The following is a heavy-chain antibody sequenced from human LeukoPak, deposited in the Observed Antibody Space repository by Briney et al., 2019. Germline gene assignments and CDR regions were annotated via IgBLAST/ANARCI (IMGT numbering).Heavy chain of an antibody. CDR3: ARTPGSWQFNK. V-gene: IGHV4-61*02. CDR2: IYTSGGT. Sequence: SETLSLTCTVSGGSISSGSYYWNWIRQPAGRGLEWIGRIYTSGGTNYNPSLKSRVTISADTPKNQFSLKLTSVTAADTAVYYCARTPGSWQFNKWGQGTLVTVSS. D-gene: IGHD1-14*01. J-gene: IGHJ4*02. CDR1: GGSISSGSYY.